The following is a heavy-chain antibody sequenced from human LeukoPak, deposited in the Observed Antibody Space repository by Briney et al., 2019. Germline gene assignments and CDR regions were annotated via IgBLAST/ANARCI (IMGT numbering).Heavy chain of an antibody. V-gene: IGHV2-70*11. CDR2: IAWDGDK. D-gene: IGHD6-19*01. CDR1: GFSPDTHGMS. CDR3: ARIRLGSGCYDY. J-gene: IGHJ4*02. Sequence: SGPALVQPPPTLTLTCTFSGFSPDTHGMSVSWIRQPPGKALEWLTRIAWDGDKYYTTSLKTMLTISKDTSKNQLVLTMTNMDPVDTATYSCARIRLGSGCYDYWGQGIRVTVSS.